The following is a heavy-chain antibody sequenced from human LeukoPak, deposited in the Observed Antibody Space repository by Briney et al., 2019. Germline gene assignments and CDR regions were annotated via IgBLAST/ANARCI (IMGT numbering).Heavy chain of an antibody. Sequence: GGSLRLSCAASGFTFSSYSMNWVRQAPGKGLEWVSSISSSSSYIYYADSVKGRFTISRDNAKNSLYLQMNSLRAEDTAVYYCARDRAAADAFDIWGQGTLVTVSS. CDR2: ISSSSSYI. CDR1: GFTFSSYS. D-gene: IGHD6-13*01. J-gene: IGHJ3*02. V-gene: IGHV3-21*01. CDR3: ARDRAAADAFDI.